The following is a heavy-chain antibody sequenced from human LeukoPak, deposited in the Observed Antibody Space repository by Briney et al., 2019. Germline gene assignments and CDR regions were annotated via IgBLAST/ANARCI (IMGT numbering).Heavy chain of an antibody. V-gene: IGHV3-21*05. CDR2: ISGSSSSSDGGAK. J-gene: IGHJ5*02. D-gene: IGHD6-13*01. CDR3: ARTPTLRISSSWYHIPNWFDP. Sequence: KPGGSLRLSCTASGFTFSTYSMNWVRQAPGRGLEWVSYISGSSSSSDGGAKQYADSVKGRFTISRDNAKNSLYLQMNSLRAEDTAVYYCARTPTLRISSSWYHIPNWFDPWGQGTLVTVSS. CDR1: GFTFSTYS.